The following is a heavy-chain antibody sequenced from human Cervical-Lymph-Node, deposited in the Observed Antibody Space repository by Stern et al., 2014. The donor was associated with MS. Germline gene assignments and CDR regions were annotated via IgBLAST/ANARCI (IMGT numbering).Heavy chain of an antibody. D-gene: IGHD3-22*01. J-gene: IGHJ3*01. Sequence: LQLGPSGAEVKKPGESLKISCRTSGYTFSNFWIGWGRQMPGKRLEWMGVIYPADSDTTYSPSFQGQVTISADESISTAYLQWRSLKASDTAMYYCGRRRDSAGYDTFDLWGQGTMLIVSS. CDR1: GYTFSNFW. CDR2: IYPADSDT. CDR3: GRRRDSAGYDTFDL. V-gene: IGHV5-51*01.